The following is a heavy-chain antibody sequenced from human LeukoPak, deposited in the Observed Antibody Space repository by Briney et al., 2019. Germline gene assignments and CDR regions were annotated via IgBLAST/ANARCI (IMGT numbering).Heavy chain of an antibody. V-gene: IGHV4-4*09. J-gene: IGHJ5*02. CDR2: IYTSGST. CDR3: ARQGGWVSPFDP. Sequence: SETLSLTCTVSGGSINSYYWSWVRQPPGKGLGWIGYIYTSGSTNYNPSLKSRVAISVDTSKNQLSLRLSSVTAADTAVYYCARQGGWVSPFDPWGQGTLVTVSS. CDR1: GGSINSYY. D-gene: IGHD1-14*01.